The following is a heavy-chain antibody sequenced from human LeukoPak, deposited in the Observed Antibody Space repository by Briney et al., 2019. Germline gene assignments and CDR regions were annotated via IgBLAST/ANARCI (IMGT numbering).Heavy chain of an antibody. D-gene: IGHD3-16*01. Sequence: SDTLSLTCTVSGGSLSRGDYFWSWIRRHPGKGLEWIVYIYYSGRPYYNPSLMNQVTISVDTSKNPFSQKVSSVTAAYAAVYDEARVGAAIKIDCWGQGNLVTVSS. CDR3: ARVGAAIKIDC. CDR2: IYYSGRP. J-gene: IGHJ4*02. CDR1: GGSLSRGDYF. V-gene: IGHV4-31*01.